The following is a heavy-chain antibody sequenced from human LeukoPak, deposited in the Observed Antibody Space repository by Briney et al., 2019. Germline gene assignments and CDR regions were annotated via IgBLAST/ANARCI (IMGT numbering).Heavy chain of an antibody. V-gene: IGHV5-51*01. Sequence: GESLKISCKTSGYTFTSYWIGWVRQMPGKGLEWMGMIYPGDSDTRYSPSFQGQVTISADKSITTAYLQWSSLKASDTAMYYCARIGAYYYHYMDVWGKGTTVTVSS. CDR1: GYTFTSYW. CDR3: ARIGAYYYHYMDV. CDR2: IYPGDSDT. J-gene: IGHJ6*03.